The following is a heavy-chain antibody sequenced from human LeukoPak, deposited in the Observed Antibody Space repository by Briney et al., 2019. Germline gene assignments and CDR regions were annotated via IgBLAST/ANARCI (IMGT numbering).Heavy chain of an antibody. D-gene: IGHD3-3*01. J-gene: IGHJ4*02. CDR3: AIAKTYYDFWSGFDY. CDR1: GFTFSSYA. Sequence: GSLRLSCAASGFTFSSYAMSWVRQAPGKGLERVSAISGSGGSTYYADSVKGRFTISRDNSKNTLYLQMNSLRAEDTPVYYFAIAKTYYDFWSGFDYWGQGTLVTVSS. CDR2: ISGSGGST. V-gene: IGHV3-23*01.